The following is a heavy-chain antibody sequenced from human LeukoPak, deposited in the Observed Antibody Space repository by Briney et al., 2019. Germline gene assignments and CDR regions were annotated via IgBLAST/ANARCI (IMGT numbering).Heavy chain of an antibody. CDR2: INPNSGGT. D-gene: IGHD3-10*01. CDR3: ARASLYYGSGNYVFSVWFDP. V-gene: IGHV1-2*02. CDR1: GYTFTGYY. J-gene: IGHJ5*02. Sequence: ASVKVSCKASGYTFTGYYMHWVRQAPGQGLEWMGWINPNSGGTNYAQKVQGRVTMTRDTSISTAYMELSRLRSDDTAVYYCARASLYYGSGNYVFSVWFDPWGQGTLVTVSS.